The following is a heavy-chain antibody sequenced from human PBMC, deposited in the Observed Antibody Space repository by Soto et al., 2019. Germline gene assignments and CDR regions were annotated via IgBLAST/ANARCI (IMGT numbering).Heavy chain of an antibody. V-gene: IGHV3-7*01. CDR2: IKEDGSRK. J-gene: IGHJ4*02. CDR3: VSFEAIGS. CDR1: GFIFSDYW. Sequence: EVQLVESGGGLVQPGGSLRLSCAASGFIFSDYWMAWVRQAPGKGLEWVANIKEDGSRKYYMESAKGRITISRDNAKNSLFLQMNILRVEDTAVYYCVSFEAIGSWGQGTLVTVSS.